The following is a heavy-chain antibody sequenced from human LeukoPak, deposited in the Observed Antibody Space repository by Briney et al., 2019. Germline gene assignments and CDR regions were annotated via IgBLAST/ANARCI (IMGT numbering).Heavy chain of an antibody. CDR1: GFTFSSYG. V-gene: IGHV3-66*01. CDR3: ARDCLVSGGSCYSDY. Sequence: GGSLRLSCAASGFTFSSYGMSWVRQAPGKGLEWVSVIYSGGSTYYADSVKGRFTISRDNSKNTLYLQINSLRAEDTAVYYCARDCLVSGGSCYSDYWGQGTLVTVSS. J-gene: IGHJ4*02. CDR2: IYSGGST. D-gene: IGHD2-15*01.